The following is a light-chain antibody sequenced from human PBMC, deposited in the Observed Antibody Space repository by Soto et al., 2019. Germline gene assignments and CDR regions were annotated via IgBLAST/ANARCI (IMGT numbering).Light chain of an antibody. Sequence: IVVTQSPATLSLSPGERATLSCRASQSVSSYLAWYQQKPGQAPRLLIYDASNRATGIPARFSGSGSGTDFTLTISSLEPEDFAVYYCQQRSNWLGTFGQGTKVDIK. V-gene: IGKV3-11*01. CDR2: DAS. CDR1: QSVSSY. J-gene: IGKJ1*01. CDR3: QQRSNWLGT.